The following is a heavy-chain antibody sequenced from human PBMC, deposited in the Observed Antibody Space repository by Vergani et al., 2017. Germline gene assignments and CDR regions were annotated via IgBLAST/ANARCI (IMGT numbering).Heavy chain of an antibody. CDR2: INPNSGGT. Sequence: QVQLVQSGAEVKKPGASVKVSCKASGYTFTGYYMHWVRQAPGQGLEWMGWINPNSGGTNYAQKFQGRVTMTRDTSISTAYMEVSRLRSDDAAVYYCARAYYSGSGSLYYFDSWGQGTLVTVS. CDR1: GYTFTGYY. V-gene: IGHV1-2*02. D-gene: IGHD3-10*01. CDR3: ARAYYSGSGSLYYFDS. J-gene: IGHJ4*02.